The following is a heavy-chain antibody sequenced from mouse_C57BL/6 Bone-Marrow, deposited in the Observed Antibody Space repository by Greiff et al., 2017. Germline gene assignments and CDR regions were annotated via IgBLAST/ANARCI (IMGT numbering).Heavy chain of an antibody. Sequence: VQLQQSGPELVQPGASVKISCKASGYSFTGYFMNWVKQSPGKSLEWLGRINPYNGDTFYNQKFKGKATLTLDKSSSTAHMELLSLTSEDFAVYYCARGRYYYGSYYFDYWGQGTTLTVSS. CDR3: ARGRYYYGSYYFDY. V-gene: IGHV1-37*01. CDR1: GYSFTGYF. D-gene: IGHD1-1*01. J-gene: IGHJ2*01. CDR2: INPYNGDT.